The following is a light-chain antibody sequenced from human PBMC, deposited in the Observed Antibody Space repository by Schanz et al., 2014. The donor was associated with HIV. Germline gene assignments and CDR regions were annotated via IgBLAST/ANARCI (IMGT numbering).Light chain of an antibody. CDR1: SSDVGNYLL. CDR2: EVN. V-gene: IGLV2-23*02. J-gene: IGLJ1*01. Sequence: QSVLTQPASVSGSPGQSITISCTGTSSDVGNYLLVSWYQQHPGKAPKLMIYEVNKRPSGVSNRFSGSKSGNTASLTISGLQAEDEADYYCCSYTTTSTYVFGAGTKLTV. CDR3: CSYTTTSTYV.